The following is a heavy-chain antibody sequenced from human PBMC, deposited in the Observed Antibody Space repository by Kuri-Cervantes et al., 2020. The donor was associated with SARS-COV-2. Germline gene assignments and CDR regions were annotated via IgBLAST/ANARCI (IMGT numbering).Heavy chain of an antibody. CDR1: GYRFTSYW. CDR3: ARRIDYGDWDGMDV. CDR2: IYPGDSDT. V-gene: IGHV5-51*01. Sequence: GESLKIFCKASGYRFTSYWIGWVRQMPGKGLEWMGIIYPGDSDTRYSPSFQGQVTISADKSISPAYLQWSSLKASATAMYYCARRIDYGDWDGMDVWGQGTTVTVSS. D-gene: IGHD4-17*01. J-gene: IGHJ6*02.